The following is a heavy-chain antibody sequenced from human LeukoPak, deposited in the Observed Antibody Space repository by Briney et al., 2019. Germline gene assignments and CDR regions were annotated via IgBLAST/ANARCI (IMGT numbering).Heavy chain of an antibody. V-gene: IGHV3-23*01. Sequence: PGGSLRLSCAASGFTFSSYGMSWVRQAPGKGLEWVSAISGSGGSTYYADSVKGRFTISRDNAKNSLSLQMNSLRVEDMAIYYCARVRGYSGSGTFWYFDLWGRGTLVTVSS. CDR2: ISGSGGST. D-gene: IGHD3-10*01. CDR1: GFTFSSYG. CDR3: ARVRGYSGSGTFWYFDL. J-gene: IGHJ2*01.